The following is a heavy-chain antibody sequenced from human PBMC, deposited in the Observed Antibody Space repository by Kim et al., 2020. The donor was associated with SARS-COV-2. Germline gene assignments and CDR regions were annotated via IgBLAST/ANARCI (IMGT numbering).Heavy chain of an antibody. CDR2: ISYDGSNK. D-gene: IGHD6-13*01. CDR1: GFTFSSYA. Sequence: GGSLRLSCAASGFTFSSYAMHWVRQAPGKGLEWVAVISYDGSNKYYADSVKGRFTISRDNSKNTLYLQMNSLRAEDTAVYYCARSGIAAAGTFDYFDYWGQGTLVTVSS. J-gene: IGHJ4*02. CDR3: ARSGIAAAGTFDYFDY. V-gene: IGHV3-30-3*01.